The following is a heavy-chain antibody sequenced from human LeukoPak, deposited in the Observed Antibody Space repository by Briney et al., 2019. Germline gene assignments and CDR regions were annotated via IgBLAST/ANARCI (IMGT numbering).Heavy chain of an antibody. CDR2: IYYSGST. CDR1: GGSISSGGYY. J-gene: IGHJ5*02. Sequence: SQTLSLTCTVSGGSISSGGYYWSWIRQHPGKGRMWIGNIYYSGSTYYNPSLKSRVTISVDTSKNQFSLKLSSVTAADTAVYYCARAIVAWFDPWGQGTLVTVSS. CDR3: ARAIVAWFDP. V-gene: IGHV4-31*03. D-gene: IGHD5-12*01.